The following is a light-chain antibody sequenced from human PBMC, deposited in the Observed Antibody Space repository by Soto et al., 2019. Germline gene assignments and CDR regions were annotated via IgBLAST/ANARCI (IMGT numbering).Light chain of an antibody. CDR3: QQSYSTTWT. CDR2: AAS. CDR1: QGISTY. J-gene: IGKJ1*01. V-gene: IGKV1-39*01. Sequence: DIQMTQSPSSLSESAGDRVPITCRASQGISTYLNWYQQKPGKAPKLLIYAASSLQSGVPSRFSGSGSETDFTLTISSLQTEDFATYYCQQSYSTTWTFGQGTKVDI.